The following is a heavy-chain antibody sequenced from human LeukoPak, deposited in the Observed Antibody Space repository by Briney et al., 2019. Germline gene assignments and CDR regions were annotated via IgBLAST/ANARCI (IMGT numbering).Heavy chain of an antibody. V-gene: IGHV4-38-2*02. D-gene: IGHD2-2*01. CDR1: GYSISSGYY. Sequence: SETLSLTCTVSGYSISSGYYWSWIRQPPGKGLEWIGYIYYIGSTNYNPSLKSRVTISVDTSKNQFSLKLTSVTVADTAVYYCASLVVPAAIKRGWFDPWGQGTLVTVSS. CDR2: IYYIGST. CDR3: ASLVVPAAIKRGWFDP. J-gene: IGHJ5*02.